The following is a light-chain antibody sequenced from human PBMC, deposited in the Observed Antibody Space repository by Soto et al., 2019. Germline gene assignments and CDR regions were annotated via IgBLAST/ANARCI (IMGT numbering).Light chain of an antibody. CDR3: QQYNNWPPIT. Sequence: DIQMTQSPSSLSASVGDRVTITCRASQSISTYLNWYQQKPGKAPQLLIFGAYSLQSGMPSRFSGSSSGTDFTLSISSLQPEDFAVYYCQQYNNWPPITFGQGTKLEIK. V-gene: IGKV1-39*01. CDR2: GAY. J-gene: IGKJ2*01. CDR1: QSISTY.